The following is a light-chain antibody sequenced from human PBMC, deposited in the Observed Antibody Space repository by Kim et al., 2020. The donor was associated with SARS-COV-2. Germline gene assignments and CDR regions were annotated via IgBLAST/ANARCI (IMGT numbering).Light chain of an antibody. CDR1: QSVTS. V-gene: IGKV3-20*01. CDR2: GTS. Sequence: SLSPGERATLSCRASQSVTSIAWYQFKPVQAPRLLIYGTSSRSTGIPVRFSGSGSGTDFTLTISRLESEDFAVYYCQQYDSSSWTFGQGTKVDIK. J-gene: IGKJ1*01. CDR3: QQYDSSSWT.